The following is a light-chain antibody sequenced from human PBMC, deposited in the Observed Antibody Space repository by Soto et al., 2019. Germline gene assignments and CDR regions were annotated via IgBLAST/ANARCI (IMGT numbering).Light chain of an antibody. CDR3: QKYNTVPRT. Sequence: DIQMTQSPSSLSASVGDRVTITCRASQGISHFLAWYQQKPGKVPKLLIYAASILQSGVPPRFSGSGSGTDFTLTISSLQPEDVATYYCQKYNTVPRTFGRGTTVEI. V-gene: IGKV1-27*01. J-gene: IGKJ1*01. CDR1: QGISHF. CDR2: AAS.